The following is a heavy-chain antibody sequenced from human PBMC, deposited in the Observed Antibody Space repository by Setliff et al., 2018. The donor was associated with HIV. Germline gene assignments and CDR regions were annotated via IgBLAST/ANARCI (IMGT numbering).Heavy chain of an antibody. Sequence: SETLSLTCAVYGGSFSGYYWSWIRQSPGKGLEWVGEISHSGTTNYNPSLKSRVTISVDTSKNQFSLKLNSVTAADTAVYYCARYSPRGYTLTGPYWGQGTLVTVSS. CDR2: ISHSGTT. J-gene: IGHJ4*02. CDR3: ARYSPRGYTLTGPY. CDR1: GGSFSGYY. D-gene: IGHD6-25*01. V-gene: IGHV4-34*01.